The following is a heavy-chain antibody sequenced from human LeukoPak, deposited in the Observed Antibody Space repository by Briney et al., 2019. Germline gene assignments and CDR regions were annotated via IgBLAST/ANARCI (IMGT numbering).Heavy chain of an antibody. CDR2: IYDSGST. CDR3: ARALKYSSSWY. CDR1: GGSISSYY. V-gene: IGHV4-59*08. J-gene: IGHJ4*02. D-gene: IGHD6-13*01. Sequence: SETLSLTCTVSGGSISSYYWSWIRQPPGKGLEWIGYIYDSGSTNYNPSLKSRVNISVDTSKNQFSLKLSSVTAADTAVYYCARALKYSSSWYWGQGPLVTVSS.